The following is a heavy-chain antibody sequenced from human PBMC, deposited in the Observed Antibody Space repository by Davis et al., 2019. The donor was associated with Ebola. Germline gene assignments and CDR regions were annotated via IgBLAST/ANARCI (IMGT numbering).Heavy chain of an antibody. D-gene: IGHD3-22*01. CDR2: ISPYNGNT. CDR1: GYTFTSYG. CDR3: ARDVSYYDSSGYYSDHNWFDP. Sequence: AASVKVSCKASGYTFTSYGISWVRQAPGQGLEWLGWISPYNGNTHFAQNLRGRVTMTTDTSTSTAYMELRSLRSDDTAVYYCARDVSYYDSSGYYSDHNWFDPWGQGTLVTVSS. J-gene: IGHJ5*02. V-gene: IGHV1-18*01.